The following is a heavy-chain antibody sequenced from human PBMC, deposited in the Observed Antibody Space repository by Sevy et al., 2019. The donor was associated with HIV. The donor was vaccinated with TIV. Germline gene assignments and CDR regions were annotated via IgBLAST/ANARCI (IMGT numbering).Heavy chain of an antibody. Sequence: GGSLRLSCAASGFTFSNYAMSWVRQTPGKGLEWVSAISGSALRTYYTDSVKGRFTISRDNSKNMLFLQMNSLRAEDTAVYYCVKEVSEYSYSDYWGQGTLVTVSS. D-gene: IGHD5-18*01. CDR1: GFTFSNYA. CDR2: ISGSALRT. V-gene: IGHV3-23*01. CDR3: VKEVSEYSYSDY. J-gene: IGHJ4*02.